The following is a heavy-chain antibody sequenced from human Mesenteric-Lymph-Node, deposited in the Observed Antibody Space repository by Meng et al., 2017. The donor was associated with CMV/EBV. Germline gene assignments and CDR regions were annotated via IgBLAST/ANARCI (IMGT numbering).Heavy chain of an antibody. CDR3: AIPLGYCSSTSCYPWFDP. J-gene: IGHJ5*02. CDR1: TFSSYA. D-gene: IGHD2-2*01. Sequence: TFSSYAISWVRQAPGQGLEWMGGIIPIFGTANYAQKFQGRVTITEDESTSTAYMELSSLRSEDTAVYYCAIPLGYCSSTSCYPWFDPWGQGTLVTVSS. CDR2: IIPIFGTA. V-gene: IGHV1-69*01.